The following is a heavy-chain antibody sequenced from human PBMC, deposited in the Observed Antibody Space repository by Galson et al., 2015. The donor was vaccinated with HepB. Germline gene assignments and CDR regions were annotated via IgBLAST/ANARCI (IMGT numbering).Heavy chain of an antibody. V-gene: IGHV1-69*02. CDR3: ARKERAAAEGLDY. J-gene: IGHJ4*02. CDR2: IIPILGIA. CDR1: GGTFSSYT. D-gene: IGHD6-13*01. Sequence: SVKVSCKASGGTFSSYTISWVRQAPGQGLEWMGRIIPILGIANYAQKFQGRVTITADKSTSTAYMELSSLRSEDTAVYYCARKERAAAEGLDYWGQGTLVTVSS.